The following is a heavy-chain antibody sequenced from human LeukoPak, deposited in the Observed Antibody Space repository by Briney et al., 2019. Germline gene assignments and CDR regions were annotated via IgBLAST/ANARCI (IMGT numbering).Heavy chain of an antibody. Sequence: SETLSLTCTVSGGFISSSGYYWGWIRQPPGKGLEWIGSIYYSGTTYYNPSLKSRVTISVDKSKNQFSLKLTSVTAADTAVYYCARVGTLRGVIIGWGQGTLVTVSS. D-gene: IGHD3-10*01. CDR2: IYYSGTT. J-gene: IGHJ4*02. CDR1: GGFISSSGYY. CDR3: ARVGTLRGVIIG. V-gene: IGHV4-39*07.